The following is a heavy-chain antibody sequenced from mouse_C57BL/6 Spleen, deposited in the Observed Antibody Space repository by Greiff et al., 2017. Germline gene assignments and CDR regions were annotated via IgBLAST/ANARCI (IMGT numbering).Heavy chain of an antibody. CDR2: ISSGSSTI. CDR3: ARSAYTYAMDY. J-gene: IGHJ4*01. CDR1: GFTFSDYG. V-gene: IGHV5-17*01. D-gene: IGHD2-10*01. Sequence: EVQLVESGGGLVKPGGSLKLSCAASGFTFSDYGMHWVRQAPEKGLEWVAYISSGSSTIYYADTVKGRFTISRDNAKNTLFLQMTSLRSEDTAMYYCARSAYTYAMDYWGQGTSVTVSS.